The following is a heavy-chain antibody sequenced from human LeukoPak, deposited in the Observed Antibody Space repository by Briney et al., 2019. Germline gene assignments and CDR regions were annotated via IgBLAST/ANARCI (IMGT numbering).Heavy chain of an antibody. D-gene: IGHD3-9*01. Sequence: GGSLRLSCAASGFTFSSYAMSGVRQAPGKGLEWVSAISGSGGSTYYADSVKGRFTISRDNSKNTLYLQMNSLRAEDTAVYYCAKDPGNFVEAGWFDPWGQGTLVTVSS. J-gene: IGHJ5*02. V-gene: IGHV3-23*01. CDR1: GFTFSSYA. CDR2: ISGSGGST. CDR3: AKDPGNFVEAGWFDP.